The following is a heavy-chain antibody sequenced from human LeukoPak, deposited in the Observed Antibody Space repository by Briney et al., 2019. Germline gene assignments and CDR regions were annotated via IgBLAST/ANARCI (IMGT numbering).Heavy chain of an antibody. CDR2: IKYDGSQK. CDR3: ARDSPEPGQFFDY. CDR1: GFTLGGFW. D-gene: IGHD1-14*01. V-gene: IGHV3-7*04. Sequence: GGSLRLSCAASGFTLGGFWMTWLRQAPGRGLEWGGSIKYDGSQKYYVDSVKGRFTISRDNAKNSLYLQMNSLGAEDTAVYYCARDSPEPGQFFDYWGQGALVTVSS. J-gene: IGHJ4*02.